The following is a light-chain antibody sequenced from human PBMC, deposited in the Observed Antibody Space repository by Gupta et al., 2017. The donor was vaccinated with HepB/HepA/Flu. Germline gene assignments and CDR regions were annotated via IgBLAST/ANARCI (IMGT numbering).Light chain of an antibody. V-gene: IGLV2-23*02. CDR1: NSDIGSYTR. CDR3: CSFARGTTLV. CDR2: GVN. Sequence: VSGSPGQSITISCTGTNSDIGSYTRVSWYQQHPGKAPKLIIYGVNKRPSGISNRFSGSKSDNTASLTISVLQTEDEAHYYCCSFARGTTLVFGGGTKVTVL. J-gene: IGLJ2*01.